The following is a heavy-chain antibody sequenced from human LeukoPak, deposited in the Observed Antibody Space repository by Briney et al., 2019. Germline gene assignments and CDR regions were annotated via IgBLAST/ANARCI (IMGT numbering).Heavy chain of an antibody. CDR1: GYSISSGYY. J-gene: IGHJ4*02. Sequence: SETLSLTCTVSGYSISSGYYWGWIRQPPGKGLEWIGSIYHSGSTYYNPSLKSRVTISVDTSKNQFSLKLSSVTAADTAVYHCARVQRFGVVITCPDYWGQGTLVTVSS. CDR3: ARVQRFGVVITCPDY. D-gene: IGHD3-3*01. V-gene: IGHV4-38-2*02. CDR2: IYHSGST.